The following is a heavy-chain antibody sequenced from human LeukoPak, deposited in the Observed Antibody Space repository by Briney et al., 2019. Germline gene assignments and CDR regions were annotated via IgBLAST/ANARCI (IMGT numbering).Heavy chain of an antibody. Sequence: GGSLRLSCAASGFTLSDYDMNWVRQAPGKGLEWVASIRTIRKNKYYADAVRGRFTISRDNAKKSLYLQMNSLRGEDTAVYYCARSGGPATYHHPRYNWFDRWGQVTLVSASS. CDR3: ARSGGPATYHHPRYNWFDR. CDR2: IRTIRKNK. V-gene: IGHV3-21*01. CDR1: GFTLSDYD. J-gene: IGHJ5*02. D-gene: IGHD2-15*01.